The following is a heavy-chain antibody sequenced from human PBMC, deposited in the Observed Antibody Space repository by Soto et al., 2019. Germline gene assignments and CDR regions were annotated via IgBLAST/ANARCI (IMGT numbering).Heavy chain of an antibody. J-gene: IGHJ3*02. Sequence: SETLSLTCTVSGGSLSTYSWSWLRQPPGRGLEWIGYISYSGNTNYNPSLRSRVTISVDTSKNQFSLKLSSVTAADTAMFYCARRYSNGYYAFDIWGQGTMVTVS. CDR1: GGSLSTYS. V-gene: IGHV4-59*01. D-gene: IGHD5-18*01. CDR2: ISYSGNT. CDR3: ARRYSNGYYAFDI.